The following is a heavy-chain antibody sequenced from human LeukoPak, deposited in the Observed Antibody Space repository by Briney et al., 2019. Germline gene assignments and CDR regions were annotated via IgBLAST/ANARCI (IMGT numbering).Heavy chain of an antibody. CDR2: TYYRSKWYN. CDR3: ARDGRIAVALFDY. Sequence: SQTLSLTCAISGDSVSSNSAAWTWIRQSPSRGLEWLGRTYYRSKWYNDYAVSVKSRITINPDTSKNQFSLQLNSVTPEDTAVYYCARDGRIAVALFDYWGQGTLVTVSS. J-gene: IGHJ4*02. D-gene: IGHD6-19*01. CDR1: GDSVSSNSAA. V-gene: IGHV6-1*01.